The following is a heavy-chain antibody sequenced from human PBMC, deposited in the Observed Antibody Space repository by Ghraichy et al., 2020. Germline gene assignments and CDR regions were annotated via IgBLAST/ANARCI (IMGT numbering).Heavy chain of an antibody. CDR3: ARRVVPDGGVDY. Sequence: SETLSLTCTVSGGSISSSSYYWGWIRQPPGKGLEWIGSIYYSGSTYYNPSLKSRVTISVDTSKNQFSLKLSSVTAADTAVYYCARRVVPDGGVDYWGQGTLVTVSS. D-gene: IGHD2-2*01. J-gene: IGHJ4*02. CDR2: IYYSGST. V-gene: IGHV4-39*01. CDR1: GGSISSSSYY.